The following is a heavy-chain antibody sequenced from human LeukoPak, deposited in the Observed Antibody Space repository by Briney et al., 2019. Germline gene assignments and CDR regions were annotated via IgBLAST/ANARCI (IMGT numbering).Heavy chain of an antibody. J-gene: IGHJ5*02. CDR1: GFTFSSYS. CDR3: ARDTRRLGSWFDP. CDR2: ISSSSSYI. Sequence: GGSLRLSCAASGFTFSSYSMNRVRQAPGKGLEWVSSISSSSSYIYYANSVKGRFTISRDNAKNSLYLQMNSLRAEDTAVYYCARDTRRLGSWFDPWGQGTLVTVSS. D-gene: IGHD6-25*01. V-gene: IGHV3-21*01.